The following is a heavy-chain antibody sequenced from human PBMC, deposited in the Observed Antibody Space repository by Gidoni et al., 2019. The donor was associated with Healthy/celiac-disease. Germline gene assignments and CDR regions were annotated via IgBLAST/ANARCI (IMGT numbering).Heavy chain of an antibody. CDR2: INYSAST. D-gene: IGHD3-22*01. CDR3: ARAGPVGTYYYDSSGYYPFDY. J-gene: IGHJ4*02. V-gene: IGHV4-59*01. CDR1: GAHISSYY. Sequence: QVQLPHSGPGMVKPSEPLSLTCTVSGAHISSYYWSWIRQPPGKGLEWIGYINYSASTNYNPSLKSRVTISVDTSNNQFSLKMSCVTAADTAVYYGARAGPVGTYYYDSSGYYPFDYWGQGTLVTVSS.